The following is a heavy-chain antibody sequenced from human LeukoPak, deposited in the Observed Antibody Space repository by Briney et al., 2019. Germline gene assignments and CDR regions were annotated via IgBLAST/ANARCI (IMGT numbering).Heavy chain of an antibody. Sequence: SETLSLTCTVSGGSISSSSYYWGWIRQPPGKGLEWIGSIYYSGSTYYNPSLKSRVTISVDTSKNQFSLKLSSVTAADTAVYYCASTDGGNSELPGDYWGQGTLVTVSS. J-gene: IGHJ4*02. D-gene: IGHD4-23*01. CDR2: IYYSGST. CDR3: ASTDGGNSELPGDY. V-gene: IGHV4-39*07. CDR1: GGSISSSSYY.